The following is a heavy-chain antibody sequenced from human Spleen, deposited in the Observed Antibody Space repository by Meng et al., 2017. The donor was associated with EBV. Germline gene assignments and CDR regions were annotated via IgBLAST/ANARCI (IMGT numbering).Heavy chain of an antibody. Sequence: EVQLVEAGGGLVQPGGSLSFSCAASGFPFSSYWMHWVRQGPGKGLVWVSSITNSGDSTYYADSVKGRFTISRDNSKNTVYLQMNNVRVEDTAVYYCAKDCFGAKDSWGQGTLVTVSS. CDR2: ITNSGDST. CDR1: GFPFSSYW. V-gene: IGHV3-74*01. CDR3: AKDCFGAKDS. D-gene: IGHD1-26*01. J-gene: IGHJ4*02.